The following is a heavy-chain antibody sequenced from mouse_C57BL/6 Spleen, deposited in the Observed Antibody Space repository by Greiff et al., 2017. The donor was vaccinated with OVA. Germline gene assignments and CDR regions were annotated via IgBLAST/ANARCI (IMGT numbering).Heavy chain of an antibody. CDR2: IYPSDSDT. Sequence: VQLQQPGAELVRPGSSVKLSCKASGYTFTSYWMDWVKQRPGQGLEWIGNIYPSDSDTHYNHKFKDKATLPVDKSSSTAYMQLSRLTAEDAAVYYCARSRDGSGFAYWGQGTLVTVSA. CDR3: ARSRDGSGFAY. J-gene: IGHJ3*01. V-gene: IGHV1-61*01. CDR1: GYTFTSYW. D-gene: IGHD2-3*01.